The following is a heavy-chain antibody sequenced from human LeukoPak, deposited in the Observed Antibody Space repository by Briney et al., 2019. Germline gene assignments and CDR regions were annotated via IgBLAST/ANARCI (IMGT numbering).Heavy chain of an antibody. D-gene: IGHD4-23*01. Sequence: GGSLRLSCAASGFTFSSYGMHWVRQAPGKGLEWVAVISYDGSNKYYAASVKGRYTISRDNSKHTLYLQMNSLRAEDTAVYYCAKADYGSNSAYYYGMDVWGQGTTVTVSS. V-gene: IGHV3-30*18. CDR3: AKADYGSNSAYYYGMDV. CDR2: ISYDGSNK. J-gene: IGHJ6*02. CDR1: GFTFSSYG.